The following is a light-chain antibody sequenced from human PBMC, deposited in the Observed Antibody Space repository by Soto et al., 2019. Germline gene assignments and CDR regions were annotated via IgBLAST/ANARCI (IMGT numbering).Light chain of an antibody. CDR3: SSYTSTTVV. V-gene: IGLV2-14*03. CDR2: DVS. CDR1: SSDVGGYNF. J-gene: IGLJ2*01. Sequence: QSALTQPASVSGSPGQSITISCSGTSSDVGGYNFVSWYQQHPDKAPTLMIYDVSNRPSGVSSRFSGSKSGNTASLTISGLQAEDEADYYCSSYTSTTVVFGGGTKVTVL.